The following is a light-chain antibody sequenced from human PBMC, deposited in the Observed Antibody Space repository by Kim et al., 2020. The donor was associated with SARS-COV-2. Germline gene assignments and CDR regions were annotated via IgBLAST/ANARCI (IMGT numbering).Light chain of an antibody. CDR3: QQRSKWPPT. V-gene: IGKV3-11*01. Sequence: LSPGERATLSCRASQTIGSDLAWFQQKPGQAPRLFISDASNRATGVPVRFSGSGSGTDFTLPISSLEPEDFAVYYCQQRSKWPPTFGGGTKVDIK. CDR1: QTIGSD. CDR2: DAS. J-gene: IGKJ4*01.